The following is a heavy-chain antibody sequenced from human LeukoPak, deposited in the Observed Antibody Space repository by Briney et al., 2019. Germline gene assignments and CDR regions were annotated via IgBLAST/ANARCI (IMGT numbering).Heavy chain of an antibody. V-gene: IGHV1-46*01. CDR3: ARDQEGLDY. J-gene: IGHJ4*02. CDR2: IYPRDGST. Sequence: ASVKVSCKASGYTFTNNYLHWVRQAPGQGLEWMGMIYPRDGSTSYAQNFQGRVTVTRDTSTTTVHMELRGLRSEDTAVYYCARDQEGLDYWGQGTLVTVSS. CDR1: GYTFTNNY.